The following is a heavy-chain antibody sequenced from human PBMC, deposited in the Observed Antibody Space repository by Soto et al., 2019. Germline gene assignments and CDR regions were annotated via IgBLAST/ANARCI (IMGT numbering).Heavy chain of an antibody. D-gene: IGHD6-6*01. CDR1: GDSFSINSAA. CDR2: TYYRSKWYS. V-gene: IGHV6-1*01. J-gene: IGHJ6*02. Sequence: SQTLSLTCAISGDSFSINSAAWNWIRQSPSRGLEWLGRTYYRSKWYSDYAVSVKSRITINPDTSKNQFSLQLNSVTPEDTAVYYCARDGLAARGYYYYGMDVWGQGTTVTVSS. CDR3: ARDGLAARGYYYYGMDV.